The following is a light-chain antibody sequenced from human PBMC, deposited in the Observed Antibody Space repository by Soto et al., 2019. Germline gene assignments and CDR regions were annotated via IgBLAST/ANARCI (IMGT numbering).Light chain of an antibody. CDR2: DAS. V-gene: IGKV3-20*01. CDR1: QSVSSSY. J-gene: IGKJ1*01. Sequence: EIVLTQSPGTLSLSPGERATLSCRASQSVSSSYLAWYQQKPGQPPRLLIFDASNRATGIPDRFSGSGSGTDFTLTISSLEPEDFAVYYCQQYGRSPPSWTFGQGTKVEIQ. CDR3: QQYGRSPPSWT.